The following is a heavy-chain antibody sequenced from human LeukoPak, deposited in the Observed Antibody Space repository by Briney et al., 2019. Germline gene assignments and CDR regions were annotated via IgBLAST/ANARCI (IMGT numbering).Heavy chain of an antibody. CDR3: ARGTTRRKGDYVVY. V-gene: IGHV1-8*01. J-gene: IGHJ4*02. D-gene: IGHD1-1*01. CDR2: RNPNSGNT. Sequence: ASVKVSGKASGYTFTSYDINWVRQATVQGLECRGWRNPNSGNTGYAQKFQGRFTMTRNTSISTAYMELSSLRSENTAVYYCARGTTRRKGDYVVYWGQGTLVTVSS. CDR1: GYTFTSYD.